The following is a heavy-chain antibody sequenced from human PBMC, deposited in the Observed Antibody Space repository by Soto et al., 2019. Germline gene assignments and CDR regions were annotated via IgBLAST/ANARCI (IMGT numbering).Heavy chain of an antibody. D-gene: IGHD3-16*01. V-gene: IGHV4-61*01. CDR1: GGSVSIGSYF. J-gene: IGHJ4*02. CDR3: AREKTGDLTFFDS. Sequence: TSETLSLTCSVSGGSVSIGSYFWGWIRQPPGKGLEWLGYIYYTGNTNYNPSLKSRLTISVDSSKNQFSLKLSSVTAADTAVYYCAREKTGDLTFFDSWGQGTLVTVSS. CDR2: IYYTGNT.